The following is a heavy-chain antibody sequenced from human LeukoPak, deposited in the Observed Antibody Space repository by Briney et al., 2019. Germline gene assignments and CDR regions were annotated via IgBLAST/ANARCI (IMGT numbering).Heavy chain of an antibody. CDR1: GFTLSSYP. CDR2: ISGSGGST. Sequence: SGGPLRLSRAPSGFTLSSYPMSWVRPAPGKGREWVSAISGSGGSTYYADSVKGRFTISRDNSKNTLYLEMNSLRAEDTAVYYCAKVDSSGYYSAYFDYWGQGTLVTVSS. CDR3: AKVDSSGYYSAYFDY. V-gene: IGHV3-23*01. J-gene: IGHJ4*02. D-gene: IGHD3-22*01.